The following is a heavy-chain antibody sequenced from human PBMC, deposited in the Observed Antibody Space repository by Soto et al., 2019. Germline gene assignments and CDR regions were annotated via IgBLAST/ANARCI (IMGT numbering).Heavy chain of an antibody. D-gene: IGHD5-18*01. CDR2: ISGSGTYT. Sequence: QVQLVESGGGLVKPGGSLRLSCAVSGFTVSDHYMTWVRQAPGKGLEWVAYISGSGTYTNYADSVKGRFIISRDIAQKSLCRQINSLRAEDTAVYYCARSSGWRQVVGYKYGLDVWGQGTAVTVSS. J-gene: IGHJ6*02. CDR1: GFTVSDHY. V-gene: IGHV3-11*06. CDR3: ARSSGWRQVVGYKYGLDV.